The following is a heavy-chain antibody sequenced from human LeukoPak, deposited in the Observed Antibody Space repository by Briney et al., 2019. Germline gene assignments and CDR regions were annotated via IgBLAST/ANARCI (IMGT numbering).Heavy chain of an antibody. V-gene: IGHV1-8*03. D-gene: IGHD3-22*01. CDR1: GYTFTSYD. CDR2: MNPNSGNT. CDR3: ARTLRPYNYDSSSYSV. Sequence: ASVKVSCKASGYTFTSYDINWVRQATGQGLEWMGWMNPNSGNTGYAQKFQGRVTITADDSTSTAYMELSSLRSEDTAVYYCARTLRPYNYDSSSYSVWGKGTTVTISS. J-gene: IGHJ6*04.